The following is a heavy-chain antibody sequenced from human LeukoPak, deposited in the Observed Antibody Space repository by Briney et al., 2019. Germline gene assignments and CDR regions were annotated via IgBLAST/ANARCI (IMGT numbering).Heavy chain of an antibody. J-gene: IGHJ4*02. Sequence: SETLSLTCTVSGGSISSYYWSWIRQPAGKGLEWIGRIYTSGSTNYNPSLKSRVTISVDTSKNQFSLKLSSVTAADTAVYYCARGDTVAARPGRFDYWGQGTLVTVSS. CDR2: IYTSGST. V-gene: IGHV4-4*07. CDR1: GGSISSYY. CDR3: ARGDTVAARPGRFDY. D-gene: IGHD6-6*01.